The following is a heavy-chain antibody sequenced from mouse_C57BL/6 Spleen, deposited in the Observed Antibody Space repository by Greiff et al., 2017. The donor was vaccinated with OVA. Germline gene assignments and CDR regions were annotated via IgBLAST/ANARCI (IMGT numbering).Heavy chain of an antibody. J-gene: IGHJ4*01. CDR1: GFTFSSYA. CDR3: TRETGKDYYAMDY. V-gene: IGHV5-9-1*02. D-gene: IGHD4-1*01. Sequence: EVKLMESGEGLVKPGGSLKLSCAASGFTFSSYAMSWVRQTPEKRLEWVAYISSGGDYIYYADTVKGRFTISRDNARNTLYLQMSSLKSEDTAMYYCTRETGKDYYAMDYWGQGTSVTVSS. CDR2: ISSGGDYI.